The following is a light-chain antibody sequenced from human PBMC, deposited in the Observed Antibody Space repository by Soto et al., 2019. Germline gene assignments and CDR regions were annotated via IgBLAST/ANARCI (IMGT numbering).Light chain of an antibody. Sequence: QAVVTQPPSVSGAPGQRVTISCTGSSSNIGAGYDVHWYQQLPGTAPKLLIYGNSNRPSGVPDRFSGSKSGTSASLAITGLQAEDEADYCCQSYDSSLSGSGVFGGGTQLTVL. CDR1: SSNIGAGYD. CDR3: QSYDSSLSGSGV. CDR2: GNS. J-gene: IGLJ3*02. V-gene: IGLV1-40*01.